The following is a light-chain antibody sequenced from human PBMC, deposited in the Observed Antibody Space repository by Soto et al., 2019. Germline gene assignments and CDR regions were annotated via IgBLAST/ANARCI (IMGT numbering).Light chain of an antibody. CDR2: NNI. CDR3: ASWDDGLNGWV. CDR1: SSNIGTNN. J-gene: IGLJ3*02. Sequence: QSVLTQPPSASGTPGQRVTISCSGSSSNIGTNNVNWYQQLPGTAPKLLIYNNIQRPSGVPDRFSGSKSDTSASRAISGRQAEDEVVYYCASWDDGLNGWVFGGGTKLTVL. V-gene: IGLV1-44*01.